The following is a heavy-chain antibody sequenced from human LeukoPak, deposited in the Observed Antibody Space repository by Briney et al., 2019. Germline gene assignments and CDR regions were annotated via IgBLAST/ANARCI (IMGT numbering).Heavy chain of an antibody. CDR3: VKVVTRNRYFDY. Sequence: ASVKVSCKASGYTFTGYYIHWVRQAPGQGLEWMGWINPNSGGANYAQKFQGRVTMTRDTSISTAYMELGRLRSDDTAIYYCVKVVTRNRYFDYWGQGTLVTVSS. J-gene: IGHJ4*02. V-gene: IGHV1-2*02. CDR2: INPNSGGA. D-gene: IGHD4-23*01. CDR1: GYTFTGYY.